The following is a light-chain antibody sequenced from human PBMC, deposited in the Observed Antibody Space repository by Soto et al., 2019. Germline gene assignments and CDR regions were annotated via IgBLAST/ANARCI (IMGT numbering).Light chain of an antibody. V-gene: IGKV4-1*01. CDR1: QSVLYSTDNKNF. Sequence: DIVMNQSPDSLAVSLGERATINCKSSQSVLYSTDNKNFLAWYQQKPGQPPKLLISWASTRESGVPDRLSGSGSGTDFTLTTSSLQAEDLAVYYCQQYYSTSSITFVGGAKLDXK. J-gene: IGKJ4*01. CDR2: WAS. CDR3: QQYYSTSSIT.